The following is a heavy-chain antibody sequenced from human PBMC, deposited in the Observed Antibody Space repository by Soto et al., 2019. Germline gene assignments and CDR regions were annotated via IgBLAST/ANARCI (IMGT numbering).Heavy chain of an antibody. J-gene: IGHJ3*02. CDR2: INTYNGHT. CDR3: AIHLVYSSRSPVRFDI. CDR1: GYTFTNYG. V-gene: IGHV1-18*01. Sequence: QVQLVQSGTEVKKPGASVKVSCKASGYTFTNYGISWVRQAPGQGLEWLAWINTYNGHTNYAQKLQSRVTLTTDTSTSTAYMEPRSLRSDDTAVYYCAIHLVYSSRSPVRFDIWGQGTMVTVSS. D-gene: IGHD6-13*01.